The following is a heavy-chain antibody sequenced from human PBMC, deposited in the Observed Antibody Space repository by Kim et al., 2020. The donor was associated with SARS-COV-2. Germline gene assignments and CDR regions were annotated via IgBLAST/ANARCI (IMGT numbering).Heavy chain of an antibody. CDR1: GFIVSSND. V-gene: IGHV3-53*01. CDR3: ARGVRSCGGDCYSYNFDD. Sequence: GGSLRLSCAASGFIVSSNDMSWVRQAPGKGLEWVSVIYSGGSTYYADSVKGRFTISRDNSKNTVFIQMNNLRAEDTAVYYCARGVRSCGGDCYSYNFDDWGQGTLVTVSS. CDR2: IYSGGST. D-gene: IGHD2-21*02. J-gene: IGHJ4*02.